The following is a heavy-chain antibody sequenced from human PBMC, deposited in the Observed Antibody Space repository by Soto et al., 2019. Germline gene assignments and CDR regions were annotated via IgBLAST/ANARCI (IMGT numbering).Heavy chain of an antibody. CDR3: ARSIVPKVTRLFDT. D-gene: IGHD3-16*02. CDR2: ISYDGTAR. CDR1: GFTFSAYG. J-gene: IGHJ5*01. V-gene: IGHV3-30-3*01. Sequence: GGSLRLSCAASGFTFSAYGLHWVRQAPGKGLEWVALISYDGTARTYADSVKGRFTIARDNSQNTLSLQMNSLGPEDTAFYYCARSIVPKVTRLFDTWGQGTLVTVSS.